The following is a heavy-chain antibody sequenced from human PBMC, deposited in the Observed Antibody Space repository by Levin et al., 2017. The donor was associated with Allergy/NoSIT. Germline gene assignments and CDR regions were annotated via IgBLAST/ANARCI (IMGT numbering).Heavy chain of an antibody. Sequence: SQTLSLTCTVSGGSIRNYYWSWNRQPPGKGLEWIGYIDYSGSTNYNPSLKSRVTISVDTSKNQFSLKLSSVTAADTAVYYCARYDSSGLIFDFWGQGTLVTVSS. CDR1: GGSIRNYY. CDR3: ARYDSSGLIFDF. V-gene: IGHV4-59*01. D-gene: IGHD3-22*01. CDR2: IDYSGST. J-gene: IGHJ4*02.